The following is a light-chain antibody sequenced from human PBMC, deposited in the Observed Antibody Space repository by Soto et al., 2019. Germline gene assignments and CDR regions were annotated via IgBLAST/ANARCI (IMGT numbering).Light chain of an antibody. CDR1: QSVTNNY. J-gene: IGKJ3*01. CDR3: QHYGSSPPFT. Sequence: EIVLTQSPGTLSLSPGERATLACRASQSVTNNYLAWYQQKPGQAPWLLIYGASNRATGIPDRFSGSGSGTDFTLTISRLEPEAFAVYYCQHYGSSPPFTFGPGTTVDIK. V-gene: IGKV3-20*01. CDR2: GAS.